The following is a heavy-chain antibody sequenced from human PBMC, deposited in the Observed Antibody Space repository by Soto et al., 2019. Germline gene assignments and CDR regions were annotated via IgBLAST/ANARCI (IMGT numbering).Heavy chain of an antibody. D-gene: IGHD3-10*01. Sequence: QVQLVQSGAEVKKPGSSVKVSCKASGGTFSSYAISWVRQAPGQGLEWMGGIIPIFGTANYAQKFQGRVTITADKSTSTAYMELSSLRSEDTAVYYCARVWYYGSGSYYSPEYYGMDVWGQGTTVTVSS. J-gene: IGHJ6*02. CDR3: ARVWYYGSGSYYSPEYYGMDV. CDR1: GGTFSSYA. V-gene: IGHV1-69*06. CDR2: IIPIFGTA.